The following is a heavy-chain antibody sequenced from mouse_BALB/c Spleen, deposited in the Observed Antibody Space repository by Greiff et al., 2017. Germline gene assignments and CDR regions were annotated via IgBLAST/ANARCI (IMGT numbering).Heavy chain of an antibody. CDR3: AIPVYYPSWFAY. Sequence: QVQLQQSGAELMKPGASVKISCKATGYTFSSYWIEWVKQRPGHGLEWIGEILPGSGSTNYNEKFKGKATFTADTSSNTAYMQLSSLTSEDSAFYYCAIPVYYPSWFAYWGQGTLVTVSA. CDR1: GYTFSSYW. J-gene: IGHJ3*01. D-gene: IGHD1-1*01. CDR2: ILPGSGST. V-gene: IGHV1-9*01.